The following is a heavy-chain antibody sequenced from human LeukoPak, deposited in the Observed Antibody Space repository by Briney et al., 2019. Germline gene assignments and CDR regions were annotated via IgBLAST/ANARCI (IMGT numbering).Heavy chain of an antibody. CDR1: CGSISSHH. Sequence: SETLSLTCTVSCGSISSHHGSWIRQPAGKGLEWIGRIYTSGSTNYNPSLKSRVTISVDKSKNQFSLKLSSVTAADTAVYYCAACGITMVRGVIMRYMDVWGKGTTVTVSS. J-gene: IGHJ6*03. D-gene: IGHD3-10*01. CDR2: IYTSGST. CDR3: AACGITMVRGVIMRYMDV. V-gene: IGHV4-4*07.